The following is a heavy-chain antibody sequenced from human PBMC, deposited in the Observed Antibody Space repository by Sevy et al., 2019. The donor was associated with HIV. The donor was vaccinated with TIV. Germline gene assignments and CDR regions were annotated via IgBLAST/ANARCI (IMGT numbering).Heavy chain of an antibody. CDR2: INTDGSVT. CDR1: EFTFSTYW. D-gene: IGHD7-27*01. V-gene: IGHV3-74*01. Sequence: GGSLRLSCTSPEFTFSTYWMHWVRQVPGKGLVWVSHINTDGSVTHYADSVKGRFTIYRDNVKSTVYLQMSSLRVEDTAVYYCARASCNWGGLWGRGTLVTVSS. J-gene: IGHJ4*02. CDR3: ARASCNWGGL.